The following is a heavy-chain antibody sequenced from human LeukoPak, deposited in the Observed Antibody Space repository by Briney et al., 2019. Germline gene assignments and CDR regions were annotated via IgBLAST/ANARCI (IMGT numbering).Heavy chain of an antibody. Sequence: GASVKVSCKASGYIFTDYYMHWVRQAPGQELGWMGRINPNSGGTNYARKLQGRVTMTTDTSTSTAYMELRSLRSDDTAVYYCARDGSFSWQSSPGWFDPWGQGTLVTVSS. CDR3: ARDGSFSWQSSPGWFDP. CDR2: INPNSGGT. V-gene: IGHV1/OR15-1*04. D-gene: IGHD2-15*01. CDR1: GYIFTDYY. J-gene: IGHJ5*02.